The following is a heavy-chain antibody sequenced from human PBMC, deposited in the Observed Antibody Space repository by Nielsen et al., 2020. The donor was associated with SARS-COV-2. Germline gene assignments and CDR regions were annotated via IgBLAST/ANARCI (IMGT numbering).Heavy chain of an antibody. CDR3: AKDMRPSARLFYYMDV. V-gene: IGHV3-9*01. J-gene: IGHJ6*03. CDR2: ISWNSGSI. Sequence: GGSLRLSCAASGFTFDDYAMHWVRQAPGKGLEWVSGISWNSGSIGYADSVKGRFTISRDNAKNSLYLQMNSLRVEDTALYYCAKDMRPSARLFYYMDVWGKGTTVTVSS. CDR1: GFTFDDYA. D-gene: IGHD6-6*01.